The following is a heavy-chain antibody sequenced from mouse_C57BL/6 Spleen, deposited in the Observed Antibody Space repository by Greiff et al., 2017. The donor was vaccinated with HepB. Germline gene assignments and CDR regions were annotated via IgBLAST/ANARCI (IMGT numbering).Heavy chain of an antibody. D-gene: IGHD1-1*01. Sequence: EVQLVESGGGLVQPGGSMKLSCVASGFTFSNYWMNWVRQSPEKGLEWVAQIRLKSDNYATHYAESVKGRFTISRDDSKSSVYLQMNNLRAEDTGIYYCTRSYYYGSSTWFAYWGQGTLVTVSA. J-gene: IGHJ3*01. CDR2: IRLKSDNYAT. CDR3: TRSYYYGSSTWFAY. CDR1: GFTFSNYW. V-gene: IGHV6-3*01.